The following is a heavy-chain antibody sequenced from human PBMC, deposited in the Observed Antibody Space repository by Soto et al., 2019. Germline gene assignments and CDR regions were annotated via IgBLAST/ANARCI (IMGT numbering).Heavy chain of an antibody. CDR1: GFTFGSSC. CDR3: ERVVSPVSRSLYFDALEM. CDR2: IKKDGSKI. V-gene: IGHV3-7*05. D-gene: IGHD2-8*01. Sequence: EVQMVESGGGLVQPGGSLRLSCAASGFTFGSSCMTWVRQALGKGLEWVANIKKDGSKISYLDSVRGRFTISRDKAKNSMYLEMNRRRAEDRALNYCERVVSPVSRSLYFDALEMWGQATVVTVPS. J-gene: IGHJ3*02.